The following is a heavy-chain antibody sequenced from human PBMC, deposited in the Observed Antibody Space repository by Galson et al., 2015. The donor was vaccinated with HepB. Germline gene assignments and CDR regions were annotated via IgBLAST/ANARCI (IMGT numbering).Heavy chain of an antibody. V-gene: IGHV3-11*01. Sequence: SLRLSCAASGFTFNHYYMNWIRQAPGKGLEWVSYITNDGTTMYYADSVKGRFTISRDNAKNSLYLEMNSLRAEDTAVYYCARDSFGEGPEFDYWGQGTLVTVSS. CDR1: GFTFNHYY. D-gene: IGHD3-10*01. J-gene: IGHJ4*02. CDR2: ITNDGTTM. CDR3: ARDSFGEGPEFDY.